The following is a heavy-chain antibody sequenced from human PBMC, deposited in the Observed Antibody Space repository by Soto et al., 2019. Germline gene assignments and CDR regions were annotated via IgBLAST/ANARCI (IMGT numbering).Heavy chain of an antibody. CDR2: IIPIFGTA. V-gene: IGHV1-69*13. D-gene: IGHD3-22*01. CDR1: GGIFSSYA. J-gene: IGHJ1*01. Sequence: SVKVSCKASGGIFSSYAISWVRQAPGQGLEWMGGIIPIFGTANYAQKFQGRVTITADESTSTAYMELSSLRSEDTAVYYCAVDETGVYYYDSSGYQGYFQHWGQGTLVTVPQ. CDR3: AVDETGVYYYDSSGYQGYFQH.